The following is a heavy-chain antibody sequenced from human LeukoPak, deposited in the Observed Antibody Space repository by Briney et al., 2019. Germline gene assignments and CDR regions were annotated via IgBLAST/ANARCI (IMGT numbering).Heavy chain of an antibody. CDR3: ARDKWGVGAIDY. Sequence: TGGSLRLSCAASGFTFSSYSMNWVRQAPGKGLEWVSSISSSSSYIYYADSVKGRFTISRDNAKNSLYLQMNSLRAEDTAVYYCARDKWGVGAIDYWGQGTLVTVSS. CDR2: ISSSSSYI. CDR1: GFTFSSYS. J-gene: IGHJ4*02. V-gene: IGHV3-21*01. D-gene: IGHD1-26*01.